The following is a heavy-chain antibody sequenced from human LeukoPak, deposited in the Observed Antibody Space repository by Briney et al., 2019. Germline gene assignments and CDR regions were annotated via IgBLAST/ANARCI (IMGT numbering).Heavy chain of an antibody. CDR3: ATARWLQWYFDY. Sequence: GASVKVSCKASGGTFSSYAISWVRQAPGQGLEWMGRIIPILGIANYAQKFQGRVTITADKSTSTAYMELSSLRSEDTAVYYCATARWLQWYFDYWGQGTLVTVSS. V-gene: IGHV1-69*04. CDR1: GGTFSSYA. D-gene: IGHD4-23*01. CDR2: IIPILGIA. J-gene: IGHJ4*02.